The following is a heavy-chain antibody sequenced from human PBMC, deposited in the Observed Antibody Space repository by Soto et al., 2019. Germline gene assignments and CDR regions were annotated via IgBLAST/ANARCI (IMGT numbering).Heavy chain of an antibody. CDR2: IYYSGST. J-gene: IGHJ4*02. CDR3: ARLKTGEGWLDY. D-gene: IGHD4-17*01. Sequence: PSETLSLTCTVSGGSISSYYWSWIRQPPGKGLEWIGYIYYSGSTNYNPSLKSRVTISVDTSKNQFSLKLSSVTAADTAVYYCARLKTGEGWLDYWGQGTLVTVSS. V-gene: IGHV4-59*01. CDR1: GGSISSYY.